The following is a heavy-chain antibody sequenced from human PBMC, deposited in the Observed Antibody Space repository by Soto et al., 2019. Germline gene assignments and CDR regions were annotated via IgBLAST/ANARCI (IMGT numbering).Heavy chain of an antibody. D-gene: IGHD6-13*01. CDR2: IDWDDDK. V-gene: IGHV2-70*11. CDR3: ARGIAAAGTYYYYYMGV. CDR1: GFSLSTSGMC. Sequence: GSGPTLVNPTQTLTLTCTFSGFSLSTSGMCVSWIRQPPGKALEWLARIDWDDDKYYSTSLKTRLTISKDTSKNQVVLTMTNMDPVDTATYYCARGIAAAGTYYYYYMGVWGKGTTVTVSS. J-gene: IGHJ6*03.